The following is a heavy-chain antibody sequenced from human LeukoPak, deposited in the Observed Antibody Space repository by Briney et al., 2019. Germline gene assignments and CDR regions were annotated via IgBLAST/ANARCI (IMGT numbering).Heavy chain of an antibody. CDR3: ARAGYNWNDRGAFDI. V-gene: IGHV4-39*07. J-gene: IGHJ3*02. D-gene: IGHD1-1*01. Sequence: PSETLSLTCTVSGGSISSSSYYWGWIRQPPGKGLEWIGSIYYSGSTYYNPSLKSRVTISVDTSKNQFSLKLSSVTAADTAVYYCARAGYNWNDRGAFDIWGQGTMVTVSS. CDR1: GGSISSSSYY. CDR2: IYYSGST.